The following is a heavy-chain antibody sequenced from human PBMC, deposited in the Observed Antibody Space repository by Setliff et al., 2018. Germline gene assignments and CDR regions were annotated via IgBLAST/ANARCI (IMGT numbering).Heavy chain of an antibody. CDR3: TRRSANSSAD. CDR1: GFTFSSYA. J-gene: IGHJ4*02. CDR2: ISGSGGST. Sequence: PGGSLRLSCAASGFTFSSYAMSWVRQAPGKGLEWVSAISGSGGSTYYADSVKGRFTISRDNSKNTLSLQMNSLRTEDTAVYYCTRRSANSSADWGQGTLVTVSS. D-gene: IGHD6-19*01. V-gene: IGHV3-23*01.